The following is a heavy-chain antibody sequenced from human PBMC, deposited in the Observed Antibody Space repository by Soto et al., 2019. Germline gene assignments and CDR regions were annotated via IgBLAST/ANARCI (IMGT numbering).Heavy chain of an antibody. CDR1: GGTFSNHA. CDR2: IILPFGTP. CDR3: ARGPDYAGYIDD. Sequence: QVRLVQSGAEVKKPGSSVKVSCKASGGTFSNHAINWVRQAPGQGPEWMGVIILPFGTPNYAQRFQGRVTITADESMTTAYMERNGLRSADTAVYYCARGPDYAGYIDDWGQGSLVTVSS. V-gene: IGHV1-69*13. D-gene: IGHD4-17*01. J-gene: IGHJ4*02.